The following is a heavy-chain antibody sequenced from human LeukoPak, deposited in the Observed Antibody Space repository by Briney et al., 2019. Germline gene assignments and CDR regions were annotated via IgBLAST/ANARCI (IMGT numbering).Heavy chain of an antibody. V-gene: IGHV1-2*02. D-gene: IGHD3-22*01. J-gene: IGHJ4*02. Sequence: GASVKVSCKASGGTFSSCAISWVRQAPGQGLEWMGWINPNSGGTNYAQKFQGRVTMTRDTSISTAYMELSRLRSDDTAVYYCARGPYYYDSSGYYGDWGQGTLVTVSS. CDR1: GGTFSSCA. CDR3: ARGPYYYDSSGYYGD. CDR2: INPNSGGT.